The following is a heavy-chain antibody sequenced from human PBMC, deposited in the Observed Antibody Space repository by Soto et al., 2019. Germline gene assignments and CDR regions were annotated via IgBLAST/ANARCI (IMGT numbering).Heavy chain of an antibody. CDR1: GFTFSSYS. CDR3: AKASGIVVVPAALRGVYYFDY. D-gene: IGHD2-2*02. CDR2: ISSSSSTI. J-gene: IGHJ4*02. V-gene: IGHV3-48*01. Sequence: PGGSLRLSCAASGFTFSSYSMNWVRQAPGKGLEWVSYISSSSSTIYYADSVKGRFTISRDNAKNSLYLQMNSLRAEDTAVYYCAKASGIVVVPAALRGVYYFDYWGQGT.